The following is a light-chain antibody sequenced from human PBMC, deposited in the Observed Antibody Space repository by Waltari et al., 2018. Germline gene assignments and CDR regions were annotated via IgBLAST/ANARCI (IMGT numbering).Light chain of an antibody. CDR2: AAS. J-gene: IGKJ4*01. V-gene: IGKV1-9*01. CDR1: QGISSY. CDR3: QQVNGYPLT. Sequence: DIQLTQSPSFLSASVGDRVTITCRASQGISSYLVWYQQKPGKAPKVLISAASTLQTGVPSRFSGSGSGTEFTLTISSLQPGDFATYYCQQVNGYPLTFGGGTKVEIK.